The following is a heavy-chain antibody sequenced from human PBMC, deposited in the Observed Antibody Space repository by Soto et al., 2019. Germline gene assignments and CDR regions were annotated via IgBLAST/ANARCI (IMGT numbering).Heavy chain of an antibody. CDR2: VYYSGTT. D-gene: IGHD1-7*01. Sequence: PSETLSLTCSVSGGSVSDKTYYWSWIRQPPGKRLEWIGYVYYSGTTNYNPSLKSRVTISVDLSKNRFSLRLSSVTTADTAIYYCAKLAPELSTSPRYFDSWGQGALVTVSS. CDR1: GGSVSDKTYY. J-gene: IGHJ4*03. CDR3: AKLAPELSTSPRYFDS. V-gene: IGHV4-61*01.